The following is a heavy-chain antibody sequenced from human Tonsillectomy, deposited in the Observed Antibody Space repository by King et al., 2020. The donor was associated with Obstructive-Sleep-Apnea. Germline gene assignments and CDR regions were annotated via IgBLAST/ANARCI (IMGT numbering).Heavy chain of an antibody. CDR3: AADMGDYYDSSGYFESGHYY. D-gene: IGHD3-22*01. V-gene: IGHV1-58*02. CDR2: IVVGSGNT. Sequence: QLVESGPEVKKPGTSVKVSCKASGFTFTNSAMQWVRQARGQRLEWIGWIVVGSGNTNCAQKFQETVTITRDMSTGTAYMELSSLRSADTAAYYCAADMGDYYDSSGYFESGHYYWGQGTLVTVSS. CDR1: GFTFTNSA. J-gene: IGHJ4*02.